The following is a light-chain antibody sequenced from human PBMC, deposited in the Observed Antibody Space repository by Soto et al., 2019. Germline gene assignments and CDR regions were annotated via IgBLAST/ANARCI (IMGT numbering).Light chain of an antibody. CDR2: KAS. Sequence: DIQMTQSPSTLSASVGDRVTITCRASQSISGWLAWYQQKPGKAPKLLIYKASSLERGVPSRFSGSGSGTEFALTISSLQPDDFATYYCQQYNSYSAWTFGQGTKVEIK. CDR1: QSISGW. V-gene: IGKV1-5*03. CDR3: QQYNSYSAWT. J-gene: IGKJ1*01.